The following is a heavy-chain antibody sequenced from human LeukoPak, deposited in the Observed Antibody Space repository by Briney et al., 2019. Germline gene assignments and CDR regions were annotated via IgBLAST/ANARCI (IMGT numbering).Heavy chain of an antibody. D-gene: IGHD1-26*01. Sequence: EASVKVSCKASGYTFTSYYMHWVRQAPGQGLEWIGIINPSGGSTSYAQKFQGRVTMTRDTSTSTVYMELSSLRSEDTAVYYCAREKGIVGAIHDAFDIWGQGTMVTVSS. J-gene: IGHJ3*02. CDR3: AREKGIVGAIHDAFDI. CDR1: GYTFTSYY. CDR2: INPSGGST. V-gene: IGHV1-46*03.